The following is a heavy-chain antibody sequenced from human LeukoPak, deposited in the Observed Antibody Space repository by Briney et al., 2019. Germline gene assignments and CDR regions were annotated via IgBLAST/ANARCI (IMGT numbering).Heavy chain of an antibody. CDR1: GIIFTNAW. V-gene: IGHV3-15*01. J-gene: IGHJ4*02. Sequence: GGSLGLSCAASGIIFTNAWMSWVRQAPGKGLEWVGRVKRRTDSGTTDYAAPVKGRFTISRDDSKRTLYLQMNSLKTEDTAVYYCTSDRGTGFDSWGQGTLVTVSS. CDR3: TSDRGTGFDS. CDR2: VKRRTDSGTT. D-gene: IGHD3-10*01.